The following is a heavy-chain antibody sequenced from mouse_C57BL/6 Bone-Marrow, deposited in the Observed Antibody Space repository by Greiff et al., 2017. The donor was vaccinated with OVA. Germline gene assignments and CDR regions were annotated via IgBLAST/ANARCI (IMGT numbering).Heavy chain of an antibody. J-gene: IGHJ3*01. CDR3: TFYDYDWFAD. CDR2: IDPENGDT. D-gene: IGHD2-4*01. Sequence: VQLQQSGAELVRPGASVKLSCTASGFNIKDDYMHWVKQRPEQGLEWIGWIDPENGDTEYASKFQGKATITADTSSNTAYLQLSSLPSEDTAVYYCTFYDYDWFADWGQGTLVTVSA. CDR1: GFNIKDDY. V-gene: IGHV14-4*01.